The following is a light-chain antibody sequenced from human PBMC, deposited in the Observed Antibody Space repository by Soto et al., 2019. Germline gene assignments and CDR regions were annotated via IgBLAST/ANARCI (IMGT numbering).Light chain of an antibody. CDR3: SSYTTSSTRV. CDR2: EVT. J-gene: IGLJ1*01. CDR1: SRDVGIYNY. V-gene: IGLV2-14*01. Sequence: QSALTQPASLSSSPGPSIAMSCTGSSRDVGIYNYVSWYQQHQGKVPKLIIYEVTNRPSGVSTRFSGSKSGNTASLTISGLKAEDEADYYCSSYTTSSTRVFGTGTKVTVL.